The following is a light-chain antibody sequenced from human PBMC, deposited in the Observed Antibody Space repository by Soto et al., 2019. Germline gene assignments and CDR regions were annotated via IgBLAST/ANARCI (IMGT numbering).Light chain of an antibody. CDR2: EGX. Sequence: QSALTQPASVSGSPGQSITISCTGTSSDVGSYNLVSWYQQHPGKAPNLMIYEGXXRXXXXXNRXXGSKSGNTASLTISGLQAXDEADYYCCSYAGSSTDVVFGGGTKLTVL. CDR3: CSYAGSSTDVV. J-gene: IGLJ2*01. CDR1: SSDVGSYNL. V-gene: IGLV2-23*01.